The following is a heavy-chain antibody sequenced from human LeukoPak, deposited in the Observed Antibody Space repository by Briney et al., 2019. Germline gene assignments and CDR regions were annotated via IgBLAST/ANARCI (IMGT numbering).Heavy chain of an antibody. J-gene: IGHJ4*02. V-gene: IGHV3-23*01. CDR2: ISGSGGRT. CDR3: AKGGNGYCSNGVCSPRVVAAIDY. D-gene: IGHD2-8*01. Sequence: PGGSLGLSCAASGFTFSSYAMSWVRQAPGKGPEWASGISGSGGRTYYADSVKGLFTISRDNSKNTLYLQMNSLRAEDTAVYYCAKGGNGYCSNGVCSPRVVAAIDYWGQGTLVTVSS. CDR1: GFTFSSYA.